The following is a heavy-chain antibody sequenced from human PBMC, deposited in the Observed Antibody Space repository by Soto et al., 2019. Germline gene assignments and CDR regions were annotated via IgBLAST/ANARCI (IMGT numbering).Heavy chain of an antibody. CDR1: GFTFSRYA. CDR2: ISRDGSSK. D-gene: IGHD2-8*01. J-gene: IGHJ4*02. V-gene: IGHV3-30-3*01. CDR3: ARSRNGAVPDSINF. Sequence: GGSLRLSCAASGFTFSRYAMHWVRQAPGEGLEWVAVISRDGSSKYYGDSVKGRFTVSRDNSNNTLYLSMTSLRPDDTAVFYCARSRNGAVPDSINFWGQGTLVTVSS.